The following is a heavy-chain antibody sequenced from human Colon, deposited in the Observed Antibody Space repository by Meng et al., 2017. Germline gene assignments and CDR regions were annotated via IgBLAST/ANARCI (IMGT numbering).Heavy chain of an antibody. D-gene: IGHD5-24*01. Sequence: GESLKISCAASGFTFSSYAMHWARQAPGKGLEWVAVISYDGSNKYYADSVKGRFTISRDNSKNTLYLQMNSLRAEDTAVYYCARGWWLQAFQHWGQGTLVTVSS. CDR3: ARGWWLQAFQH. CDR2: ISYDGSNK. CDR1: GFTFSSYA. J-gene: IGHJ1*01. V-gene: IGHV3-30*01.